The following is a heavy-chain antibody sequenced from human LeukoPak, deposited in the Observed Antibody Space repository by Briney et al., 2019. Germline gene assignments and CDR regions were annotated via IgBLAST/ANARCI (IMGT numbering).Heavy chain of an antibody. V-gene: IGHV4-38-2*02. CDR2: IYHSGST. D-gene: IGHD6-19*01. J-gene: IGHJ5*02. CDR3: AREAQWLEEEGSRWFDP. CDR1: GYSISSGYY. Sequence: PSETLSLTCAVSGYSISSGYYWGWIRQPPGKGLEWIGSIYHSGSTYYNPSLKSRVTISVDTSKNQFSLKQSSVTAADTAVYYCAREAQWLEEEGSRWFDPWGQGTLVTVSS.